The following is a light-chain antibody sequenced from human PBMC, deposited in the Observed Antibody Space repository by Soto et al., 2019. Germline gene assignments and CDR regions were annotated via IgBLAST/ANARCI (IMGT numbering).Light chain of an antibody. CDR3: QQYNSYSWT. V-gene: IGKV1-5*01. CDR1: QSISYR. J-gene: IGKJ1*01. Sequence: DIQMTQSPSTLSASVGARVTITCRASQSISYRLAWYQQKAGKAPKVLIYDVSSLESGVPSRFSGSGSVTEFTLTISSLQPDDSATYYCQQYNSYSWTFGQGTKVEIK. CDR2: DVS.